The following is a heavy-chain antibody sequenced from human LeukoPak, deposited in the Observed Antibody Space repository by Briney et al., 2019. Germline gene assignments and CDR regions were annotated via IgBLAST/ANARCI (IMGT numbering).Heavy chain of an antibody. CDR2: FDPEDGET. Sequence: GASVKVSCKVSGYTLTELSMHWVRQAPGKGLEGMGGFDPEDGETIYAQKFQGRVTMTEDTSTDTAYMELSSLRSEDTAVYYCATGRHCSGGSCYPYYYYMDVWGKGTTVSVPS. J-gene: IGHJ6*03. V-gene: IGHV1-24*01. CDR1: GYTLTELS. D-gene: IGHD2-15*01. CDR3: ATGRHCSGGSCYPYYYYMDV.